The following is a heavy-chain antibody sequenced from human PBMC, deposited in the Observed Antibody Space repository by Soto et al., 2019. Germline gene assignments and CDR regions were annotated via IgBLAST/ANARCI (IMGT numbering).Heavy chain of an antibody. CDR3: AKDLIYGSGTYDD. V-gene: IGHV3-74*01. D-gene: IGHD3-10*01. Sequence: VQLVESGGGLVQPGGSLRLSCAASGFTFSSFWMHWVRQAPGKGLVWVSRIKTDGSGANYADSVKGRFTISRDNAENTLYLQMNSLRDEDTAVYYCAKDLIYGSGTYDDWGQGTLVTVSS. J-gene: IGHJ4*02. CDR1: GFTFSSFW. CDR2: IKTDGSGA.